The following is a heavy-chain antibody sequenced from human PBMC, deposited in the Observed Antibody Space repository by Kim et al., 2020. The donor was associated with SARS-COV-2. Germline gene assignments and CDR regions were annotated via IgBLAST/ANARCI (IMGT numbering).Heavy chain of an antibody. CDR2: VYGSGRT. J-gene: IGHJ4*01. Sequence: SETLSLTCSVSGGSVSSSAYHWSWIRQPPGGGLEWIGYVYGSGRTSYNASLESRVTISLDTSYNQFSLRLRSVSSADTAVYFCARGKSFDSLPHWLDYWG. CDR1: GGSVSSSAYH. V-gene: IGHV4-61*08. CDR3: ARGKSFDSLPHWLDY. D-gene: IGHD3-9*01.